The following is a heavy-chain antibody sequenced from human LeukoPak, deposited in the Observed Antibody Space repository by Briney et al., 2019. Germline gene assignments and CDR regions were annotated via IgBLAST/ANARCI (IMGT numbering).Heavy chain of an antibody. J-gene: IGHJ6*03. CDR1: GASISGYY. V-gene: IGHV4-34*01. CDR3: ARQVAIGSSGYYRGYYYYYMDV. D-gene: IGHD3-22*01. CDR2: INHSGST. Sequence: SETLSLTCTVSGASISGYYWTWIRQPPGKGLEWIGEINHSGSTNYNPSLKSRVTISVDTSKNQFSLKLSSVTAADTAVYYCARQVAIGSSGYYRGYYYYYMDVWGKGTTVTISS.